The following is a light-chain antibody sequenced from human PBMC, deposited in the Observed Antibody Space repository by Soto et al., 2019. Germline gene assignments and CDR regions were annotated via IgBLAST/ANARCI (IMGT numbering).Light chain of an antibody. Sequence: DIVMTQFPVTLSVSPGERATLSCMASQNIYGKLAWYQQKVGQTPRLIIFGASTRATGIPARFSASESGTDFTLTISCLQSEDFATYYCQQYYSYPPTFGQGTKVDIK. CDR3: QQYYSYPPT. CDR2: GAS. CDR1: QNIYGK. J-gene: IGKJ1*01. V-gene: IGKV3-15*01.